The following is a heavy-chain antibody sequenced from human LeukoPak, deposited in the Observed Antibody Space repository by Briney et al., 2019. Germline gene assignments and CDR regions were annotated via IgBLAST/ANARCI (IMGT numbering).Heavy chain of an antibody. J-gene: IGHJ4*02. Sequence: PGRSLRLSCAASGFILSSYTMHWVRQAPGKGLEWVAVISYDENNKYYADSVQGRFTISRDNSKSTLSLQMNSLRADDTGVYYCARDDRWGQGTLVTVSS. CDR3: ARDDR. CDR1: GFILSSYT. CDR2: ISYDENNK. V-gene: IGHV3-30*04.